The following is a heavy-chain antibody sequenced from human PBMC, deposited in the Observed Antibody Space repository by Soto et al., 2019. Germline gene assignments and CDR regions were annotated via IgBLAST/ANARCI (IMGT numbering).Heavy chain of an antibody. D-gene: IGHD6-19*01. CDR1: GRSVSSVGDS. J-gene: IGHJ4*02. Sequence: QVHLQESGSGLVKPLQTLSLTCAVSGRSVSSVGDSWNWIRQSPGKALEWIGYVYHNGRPYYNPSLEGRVTKSLDMSTNQFSLRLTSVPAADTAVYFCARVLGVPVSEWGQGLLVNVSS. V-gene: IGHV4-30-2*06. CDR3: ARVLGVPVSE. CDR2: VYHNGRP.